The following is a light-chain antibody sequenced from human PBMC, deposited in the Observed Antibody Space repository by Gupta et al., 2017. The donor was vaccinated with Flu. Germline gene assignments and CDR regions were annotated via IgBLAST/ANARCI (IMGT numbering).Light chain of an antibody. V-gene: IGLV3-19*01. Sequence: SSELTQDPAVSVALGQTVRITCQGDNLRNFYASWYQKKPGQAPVLVMYNKSNRPSGIPDRFSGSSSRNTASLTITGTQAEDEADYYCDSRDSTGDHVVFGGGTKLTVL. CDR2: NKS. CDR1: NLRNFY. J-gene: IGLJ2*01. CDR3: DSRDSTGDHVV.